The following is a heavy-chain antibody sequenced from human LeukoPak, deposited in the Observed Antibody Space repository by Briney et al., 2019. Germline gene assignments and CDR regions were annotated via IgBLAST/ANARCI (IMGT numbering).Heavy chain of an antibody. CDR2: IYYSGST. CDR1: GGSISSSSCY. J-gene: IGHJ4*02. D-gene: IGHD6-19*01. CDR3: ARDPIAVAGPFDY. Sequence: SETLSLTCTVSGGSISSSSCYWGWIRQPPGKGLEWIGSIYYSGSTYYNPSLKSRVTISADTSKNQFSLKLSSVTAADTAVYYCARDPIAVAGPFDYWGQGTLVTVSS. V-gene: IGHV4-39*07.